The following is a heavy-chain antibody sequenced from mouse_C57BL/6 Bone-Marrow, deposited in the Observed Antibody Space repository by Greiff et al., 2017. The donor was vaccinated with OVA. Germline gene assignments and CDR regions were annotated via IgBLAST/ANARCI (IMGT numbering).Heavy chain of an antibody. D-gene: IGHD1-1*01. CDR3: ARVTTVVERGYYFDY. V-gene: IGHV1-64*01. CDR1: GYTFTSYW. CDR2: IHPNSGST. J-gene: IGHJ2*01. Sequence: VQLQQPGAELVKPGASAKLSCKASGYTFTSYWMHWVKQRPGQGLEWIGMIHPNSGSTNYNEKFKSKATLTVDKSSSTAYMQLSSLTSEDSAVYYCARVTTVVERGYYFDYWGQGTTLTVSS.